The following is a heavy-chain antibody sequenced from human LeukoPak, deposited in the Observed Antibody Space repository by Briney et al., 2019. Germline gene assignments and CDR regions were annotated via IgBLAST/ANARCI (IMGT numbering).Heavy chain of an antibody. CDR3: ARDRRPIAARSANWFDP. D-gene: IGHD6-6*01. CDR1: GYTFTGYY. V-gene: IGHV1-2*02. CDR2: INPNSGGT. Sequence: ASVTVSCKASGYTFTGYYMHWVRQAPGQGLEWMGWINPNSGGTNYAQKFQGRVTMTRDTSISTAYMELSRLRSDDTAVYYCARDRRPIAARSANWFDPWGQGTLVTVSS. J-gene: IGHJ5*02.